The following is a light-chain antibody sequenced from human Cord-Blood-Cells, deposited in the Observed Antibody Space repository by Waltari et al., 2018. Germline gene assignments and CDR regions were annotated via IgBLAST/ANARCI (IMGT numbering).Light chain of an antibody. CDR1: QSVLYSTNNKNY. J-gene: IGKJ1*01. CDR2: WAS. CDR3: QQHYSTPPT. Sequence: DIVMTQSPDSLAVSLGERAPINCKSSQSVLYSTNNKNYLAWYQQKPGQPPKLLIYWASTRESGVPDRFSGSGSGTDFTLTISSLQAEDVAVYYCQQHYSTPPTFGQGTKVEIK. V-gene: IGKV4-1*01.